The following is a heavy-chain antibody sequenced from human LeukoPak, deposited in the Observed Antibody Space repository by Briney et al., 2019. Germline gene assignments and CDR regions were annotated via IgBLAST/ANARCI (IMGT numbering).Heavy chain of an antibody. CDR2: IIPIFGTA. CDR3: ARLPRRPDYYYYGMDV. Sequence: SVKVSCKASGGTFSSYAISWVRQAPGQGLEWMGGIIPIFGTANYAQKFQGRVTITADESTSTAYMELSSLRSEDTAVYYCARLPRRPDYYYYGMDVWAKGPRSPSP. D-gene: IGHD1-1*01. V-gene: IGHV1-69*01. CDR1: GGTFSSYA. J-gene: IGHJ6*02.